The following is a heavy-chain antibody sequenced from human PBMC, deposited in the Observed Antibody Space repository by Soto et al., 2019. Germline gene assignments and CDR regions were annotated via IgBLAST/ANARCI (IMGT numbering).Heavy chain of an antibody. CDR2: ISYDGSNK. CDR3: ARQFSSSFLFDY. CDR1: GFTFSSYA. J-gene: IGHJ4*02. V-gene: IGHV3-30-3*01. D-gene: IGHD6-6*01. Sequence: GGSLRLSCAASGFTFSSYAMHWVRQAPGKGLEWVAVISYDGSNKYYADSVKGRSTISRDNSKNTLYLQMNSLRAEDTAVYYCARQFSSSFLFDYWGQGTLVTVSS.